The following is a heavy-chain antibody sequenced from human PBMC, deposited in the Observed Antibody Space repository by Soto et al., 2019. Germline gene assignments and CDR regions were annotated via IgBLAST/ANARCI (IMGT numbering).Heavy chain of an antibody. Sequence: QVQLVQSGAEVKKSGSSVKVSCKASGGSFSIYSITWVRQAPGQGLEWMGGSIPFCGTTKYAQKFQGRVTMTADESPNTAYMELNSLTSDDTAVYYCAREAGLQLVDYWGHGTLVTVSS. CDR3: AREAGLQLVDY. J-gene: IGHJ4*01. D-gene: IGHD6-13*01. CDR2: SIPFCGTT. CDR1: GGSFSIYS. V-gene: IGHV1-69*12.